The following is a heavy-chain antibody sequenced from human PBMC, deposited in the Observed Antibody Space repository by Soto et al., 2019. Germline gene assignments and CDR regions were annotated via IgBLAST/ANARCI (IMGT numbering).Heavy chain of an antibody. CDR3: ARRWEYYYDSSGYYFDY. D-gene: IGHD3-22*01. J-gene: IGHJ4*02. CDR2: IFPGDSDT. CDR1: GYSFASYW. V-gene: IGHV5-51*01. Sequence: PGESLKISCKGSGYSFASYWIGWVRQMPGKGLEWMGVIFPGDSDTRYSPSFQGQVTISADKSISTAYLQWSSLKASDTAMYYCARRWEYYYDSSGYYFDYWGQGTLVTVSS.